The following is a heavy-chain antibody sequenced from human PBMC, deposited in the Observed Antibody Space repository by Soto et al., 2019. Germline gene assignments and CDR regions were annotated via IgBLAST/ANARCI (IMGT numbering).Heavy chain of an antibody. V-gene: IGHV1-8*01. Sequence: RASVKVSCKASGYTFTGYDINWVRQATGQGLERMGWMNPNSGNTGYAQKFQGRVTMTRNTSISTAYMELSSLRSEDTAVYYCARSPYFYILPRYKSASDIRGQGTMVT. CDR2: MNPNSGNT. J-gene: IGHJ3*02. CDR3: ARSPYFYILPRYKSASDI. D-gene: IGHD3-9*01. CDR1: GYTFTGYD.